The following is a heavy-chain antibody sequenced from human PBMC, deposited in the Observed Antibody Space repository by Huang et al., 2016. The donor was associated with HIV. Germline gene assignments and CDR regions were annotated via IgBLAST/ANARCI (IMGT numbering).Heavy chain of an antibody. J-gene: IGHJ4*02. CDR3: ARVEINTLTGYFSSFDN. V-gene: IGHV4-34*01. CDR1: GGSFRNSF. CDR2: INQSGRT. Sequence: QVHLQQWGAGLLKPSAALSLTCAVYGGSFRNSFWSWIRQPPGKGLEWIGEINQSGRTSDSPALNSRVTIPVDTSKNQFSRKLSSVTAADTAVYYCARVEINTLTGYFSSFDNWGQGTLVTVSS. D-gene: IGHD3-9*01.